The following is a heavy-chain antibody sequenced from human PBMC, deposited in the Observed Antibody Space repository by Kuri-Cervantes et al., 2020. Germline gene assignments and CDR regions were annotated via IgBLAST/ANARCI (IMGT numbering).Heavy chain of an antibody. CDR1: GGTFSSYA. V-gene: IGHV1-69*13. Sequence: SVKVSCKASGGTFSSYAISWVRQAPGQGLEWMGGIIPIFGTANYAQKFQGRVTITADESTSTAYMELSSLRSEDTAVYYCACSYDILTSTDDPWGQGTLVTVSS. CDR3: ACSYDILTSTDDP. D-gene: IGHD3-9*01. J-gene: IGHJ5*02. CDR2: IIPIFGTA.